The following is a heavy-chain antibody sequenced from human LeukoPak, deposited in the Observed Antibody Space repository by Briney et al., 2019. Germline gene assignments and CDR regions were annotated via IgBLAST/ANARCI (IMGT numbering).Heavy chain of an antibody. CDR2: IIPLFGTT. CDR3: ARDLKGLGVDAFEI. CDR1: GGTFSTYA. D-gene: IGHD3-10*01. J-gene: IGHJ3*02. V-gene: IGHV1-69*13. Sequence: SVKVSCKASGGTFSTYAIIWVRQAPGQGLEWMGGIIPLFGTTNYAQKFQGGVTITADESSSTAYMELSSLRSEDRAVYYCARDLKGLGVDAFEIWGQGTMVTVSS.